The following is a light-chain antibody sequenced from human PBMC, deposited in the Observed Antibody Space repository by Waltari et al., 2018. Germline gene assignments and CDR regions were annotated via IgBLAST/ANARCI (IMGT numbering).Light chain of an antibody. CDR1: QSVLYSPNNKNY. J-gene: IGKJ2*02. CDR2: WAS. V-gene: IGKV4-1*01. CDR3: QQYATTPRT. Sequence: DIVMTQSPDSLAVSLGERATINCKSSQSVLYSPNNKNYLAWFQQKPGQPPKPLIYWASTRESGFPDRFSGSGSVTDFTLTISSLQAEDVAIYYCQQYATTPRTFGQGTKLEIK.